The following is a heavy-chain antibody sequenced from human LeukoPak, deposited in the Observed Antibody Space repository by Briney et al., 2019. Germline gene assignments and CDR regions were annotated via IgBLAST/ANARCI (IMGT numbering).Heavy chain of an antibody. V-gene: IGHV3-30*18. CDR3: AKDGYCSSTSCYPNHFDS. CDR1: GFTFSPYA. J-gene: IGHJ4*02. Sequence: GGSLRLSCAAPGFTFSPYAMHWVRQAPGKGLEWVALISNDGSKKYYADSVKGRFTISRDNSRNTLDLQMNSLRAEDTAVYYCAKDGYCSSTSCYPNHFDSWGQGTLVTVSS. CDR2: ISNDGSKK. D-gene: IGHD2-2*03.